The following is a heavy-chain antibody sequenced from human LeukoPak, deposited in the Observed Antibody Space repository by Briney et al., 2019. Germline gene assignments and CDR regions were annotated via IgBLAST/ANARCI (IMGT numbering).Heavy chain of an antibody. D-gene: IGHD2-8*01. CDR2: ISGSGSDI. CDR1: GFGFSDSY. CDR3: STDPRLLIY. Sequence: GGSLRLSCVVSGFGFSDSYMTWIRQTPGKGLEWLAYISGSGSDIYCADSVKGRFTISRDNAKNSLYLQMNSLGPDDTALYYCSTDPRLLIYWGHGTLVAVSS. V-gene: IGHV3-11*01. J-gene: IGHJ4*01.